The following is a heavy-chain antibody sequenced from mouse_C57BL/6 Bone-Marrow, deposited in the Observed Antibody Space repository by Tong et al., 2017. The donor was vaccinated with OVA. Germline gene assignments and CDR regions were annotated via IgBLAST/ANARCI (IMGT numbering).Heavy chain of an antibody. CDR2: ISNGGGST. J-gene: IGHJ4*01. Sequence: EVQLQESGGGLVQPGGSLKLSCAASGFTFSDYYMYWVRQTPEKRLEWVAYISNGGGSTYYPDTVKGRFTISRDNAENNLYLQMSHLKSEDTAMYSFYYAMDYWGQGTSVTVSS. CDR1: GFTFSDYY. V-gene: IGHV5-12*01. CDR3: YYAMDY.